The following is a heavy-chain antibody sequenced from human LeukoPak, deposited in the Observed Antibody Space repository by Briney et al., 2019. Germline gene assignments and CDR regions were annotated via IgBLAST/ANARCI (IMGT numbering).Heavy chain of an antibody. J-gene: IGHJ5*02. Sequence: SETLSVTCTVSGGSISSSSYYWGWIRQPPGKGLEWIGSIYYSGSTYYNPSLKSRVTISVDTSKNQFSLKLSSVTAADTAVYYCARERGESPIINWFDPWGQGTLVSVSS. CDR2: IYYSGST. CDR1: GGSISSSSYY. V-gene: IGHV4-39*07. CDR3: ARERGESPIINWFDP. D-gene: IGHD3-10*01.